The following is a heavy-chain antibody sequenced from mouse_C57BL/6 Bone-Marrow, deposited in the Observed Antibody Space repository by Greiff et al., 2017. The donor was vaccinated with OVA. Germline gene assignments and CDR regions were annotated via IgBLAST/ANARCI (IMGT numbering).Heavy chain of an antibody. CDR1: GFSFTSYG. CDR2: IWSGGST. D-gene: IGHD1-1*01. J-gene: IGHJ1*03. Sequence: QVQLQQSGPGLVQPSQSLSITCTVSGFSFTSYGVHWVRQPPGKGLEWLGVIWSGGSTDYNAAFISRLSISKDNSKSQVFFKMNSLQADDTAIYYCAKTGFITTVVATLDWYFDVWGTGTTVTVSS. CDR3: AKTGFITTVVATLDWYFDV. V-gene: IGHV2-4*01.